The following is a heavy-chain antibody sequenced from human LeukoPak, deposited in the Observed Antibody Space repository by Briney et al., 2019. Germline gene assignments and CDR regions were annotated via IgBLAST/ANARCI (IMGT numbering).Heavy chain of an antibody. CDR3: AESLDYGGNRARLDF. J-gene: IGHJ4*02. CDR1: GFTFNTYG. Sequence: SGGTLRLSCAASGFTFNTYGMNWVRQAPGKGLEWVSAVSGSGSTTYYARSVKGRFTVSRDNSKNTLYLQMNSLRVDDTAVYYCAESLDYGGNRARLDFWGQGTLVTVSS. D-gene: IGHD4-23*01. V-gene: IGHV3-23*01. CDR2: VSGSGSTT.